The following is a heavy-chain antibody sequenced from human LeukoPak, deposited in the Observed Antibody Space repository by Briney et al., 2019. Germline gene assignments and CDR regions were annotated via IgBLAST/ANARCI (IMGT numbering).Heavy chain of an antibody. V-gene: IGHV3-23*01. CDR2: ITGSGGST. Sequence: GGSLRLSCAASGFTFRTYAMSWVRQAPGKGLEWISTITGSGGSTYYTDSAKGRFTISRDNSKNTLFLQMDSLRAEDTAVYYCAKDPADYRGWFDYWGQGTLVTVSS. J-gene: IGHJ4*02. CDR3: AKDPADYRGWFDY. CDR1: GFTFRTYA. D-gene: IGHD4-11*01.